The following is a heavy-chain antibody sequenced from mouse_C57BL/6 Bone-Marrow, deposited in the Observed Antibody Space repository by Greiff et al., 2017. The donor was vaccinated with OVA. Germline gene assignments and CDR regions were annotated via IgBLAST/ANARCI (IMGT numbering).Heavy chain of an antibody. D-gene: IGHD1-1*01. CDR1: GYTFTSYW. Sequence: VQLQQPGAELVKPGASVKLSCKASGYTFTSYWMQWVKQRHGKGLEWIGEIDPSDSYTNYNQKFKGQATLTVDTSSSPASMPLSSLTSEDSAVYYCARGGSRYERVTDAMDCWGQGTSDTVSS. CDR2: IDPSDSYT. CDR3: ARGGSRYERVTDAMDC. J-gene: IGHJ4*01. V-gene: IGHV1-50*01.